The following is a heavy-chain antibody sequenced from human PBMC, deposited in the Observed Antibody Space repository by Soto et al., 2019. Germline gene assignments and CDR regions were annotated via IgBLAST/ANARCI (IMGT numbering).Heavy chain of an antibody. CDR3: TRDVVVPAAPSPYYYYYGMDV. CDR2: IRSKAYGGTT. J-gene: IGHJ6*02. D-gene: IGHD2-2*01. Sequence: GGSLRLSCTASGFTFGDYAMSWVRQAPGKGLEWVGFIRSKAYGGTTEYAASVKGRFTVSRDDSKSIAYLQMNGLKTEDTAVYYCTRDVVVPAAPSPYYYYYGMDVWGQGTTVTVSS. CDR1: GFTFGDYA. V-gene: IGHV3-49*04.